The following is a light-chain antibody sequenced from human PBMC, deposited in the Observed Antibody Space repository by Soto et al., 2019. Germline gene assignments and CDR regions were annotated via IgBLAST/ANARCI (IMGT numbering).Light chain of an antibody. CDR1: QRVSSN. Sequence: EIVFKKAPGTQSVYPGERATLSCRASQRVSSNLAWYQQKPGQAPRLLIYGASTRATGIPARFSGSGSGTEFTLTISSLQSEDFAVYYCQQYNNWRTFGQGTK. CDR2: GAS. J-gene: IGKJ1*01. CDR3: QQYNNWRT. V-gene: IGKV3-15*01.